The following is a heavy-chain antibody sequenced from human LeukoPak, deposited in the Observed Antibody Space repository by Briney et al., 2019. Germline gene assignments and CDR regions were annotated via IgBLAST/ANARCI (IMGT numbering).Heavy chain of an antibody. CDR1: GGSISSYY. CDR2: IYTSGST. CDR3: ARDSDIFGSNAFDI. J-gene: IGHJ3*02. Sequence: SETLSLTCTDSGGSISSYYWSWIRQPAGKGLEWIGRIYTSGSTNYNPSLKSRVTMSVDTSKNQFSLKLSSVTAADTAVYYCARDSDIFGSNAFDIWGQGTMVTVSS. D-gene: IGHD3-3*02. V-gene: IGHV4-4*07.